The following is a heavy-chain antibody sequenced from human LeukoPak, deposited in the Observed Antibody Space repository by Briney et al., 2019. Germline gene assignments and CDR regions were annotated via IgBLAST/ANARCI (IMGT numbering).Heavy chain of an antibody. V-gene: IGHV3-33*06. D-gene: IGHD3-22*01. J-gene: IGHJ4*02. CDR1: GFTFSSYG. CDR3: AKDREEDYYDSSGYWDY. Sequence: PGGSPRLSCAASGFTFSSYGMHWVRQAPGKGLEWVAVIWYDGSNKYYADSVKGRFTISRDNSKNTLYLQMNSLRAEDTAVYYCAKDREEDYYDSSGYWDYWGQGTLVTVSS. CDR2: IWYDGSNK.